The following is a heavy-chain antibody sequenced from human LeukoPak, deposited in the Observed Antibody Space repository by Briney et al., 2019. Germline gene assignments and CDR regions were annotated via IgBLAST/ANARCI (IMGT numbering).Heavy chain of an antibody. CDR1: GITFSRYG. CDR3: ARERQEAFDI. V-gene: IGHV3-30*02. Sequence: GRSLRLSCAASGITFSRYGMHWVRQAPGKGLEWVTFIRYDGSIKYYADSVKGRFTMSRDNSKNTLFLQMNSLRAEDTAVYYCARERQEAFDIWGQGTMVTVSS. J-gene: IGHJ3*02. D-gene: IGHD6-25*01. CDR2: IRYDGSIK.